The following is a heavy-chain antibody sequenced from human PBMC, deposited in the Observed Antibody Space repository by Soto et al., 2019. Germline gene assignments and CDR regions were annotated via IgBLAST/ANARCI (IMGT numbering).Heavy chain of an antibody. CDR2: ISYDGNTK. J-gene: IGHJ4*02. CDR3: TSQVATGD. V-gene: IGHV3-30*03. D-gene: IGHD5-12*01. CDR1: GFTFSNFG. Sequence: QVQLVESGGGVVQPGRSLRLSCAASGFTFSNFGMHWVRQAPDKGLEWVAVISYDGNTKYYADSVKGRFTISRDNSKNTLYLQMDSLRVEDTAVYYCTSQVATGDWGQGTLVTVSS.